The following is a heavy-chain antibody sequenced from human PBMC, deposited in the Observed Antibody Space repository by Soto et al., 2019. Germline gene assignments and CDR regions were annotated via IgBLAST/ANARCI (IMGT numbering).Heavy chain of an antibody. CDR2: IHPSGGGT. Sequence: QVQLVQSGAEVRKPGASVKVSCRPSGYTFNTYYLHWLRQAPGQALEWMGVIHPSGGGTTYAQKFLGRVPATRDTSATTVFMELSSLRSDDTAVYYCARGGHIEVVTASFDNWGQGTLVTVSS. V-gene: IGHV1-46*02. D-gene: IGHD2-21*02. CDR3: ARGGHIEVVTASFDN. CDR1: GYTFNTYY. J-gene: IGHJ4*02.